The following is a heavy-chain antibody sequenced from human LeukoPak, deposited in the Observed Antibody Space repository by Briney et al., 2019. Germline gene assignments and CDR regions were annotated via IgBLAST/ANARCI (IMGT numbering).Heavy chain of an antibody. V-gene: IGHV4-4*02. CDR2: IFHSGST. D-gene: IGHD3-9*01. CDR1: GGSIRSTIW. Sequence: PSGTLSLTCAVSGGSIRSTIWWSWVRQPPGKGLEWIGEIFHSGSTNYNPSLESRVTISVDKSKNQFSLKLSSMTAADTAVYYCANSRTVLRYFDYWGQGTLVTVSS. J-gene: IGHJ4*02. CDR3: ANSRTVLRYFDY.